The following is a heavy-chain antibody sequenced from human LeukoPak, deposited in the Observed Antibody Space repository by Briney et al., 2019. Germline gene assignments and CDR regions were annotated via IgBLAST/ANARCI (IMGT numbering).Heavy chain of an antibody. CDR3: ARVTLPLNWFDP. CDR1: GGTFSSYA. D-gene: IGHD4-23*01. Sequence: ASVKVSCKASGGTFSSYAISWVRQAPGQGLEWMGGITPIFGTANYAQKFQGRVTITADESTSTAYMELSSLRSEDTAVYYCARVTLPLNWFDPWGQGTLVTVSS. V-gene: IGHV1-69*01. CDR2: ITPIFGTA. J-gene: IGHJ5*02.